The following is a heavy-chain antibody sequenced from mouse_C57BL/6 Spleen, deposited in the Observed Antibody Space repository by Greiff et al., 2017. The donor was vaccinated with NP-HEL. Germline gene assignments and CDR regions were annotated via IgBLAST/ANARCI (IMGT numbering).Heavy chain of an antibody. CDR1: GYTFTDYN. CDR3: ASNYYGSSLYWYFDV. V-gene: IGHV1-18*01. Sequence: EVQLQQSGPELVKPGASVKIPCKASGYTFTDYNMDWVKQSHGKSLEWIGDINPNNGGTIYNQKFKGKATLTVDKSSSTAYMELRSLTSEDTAVYYVASNYYGSSLYWYFDVWGTGTTVTVSS. CDR2: INPNNGGT. D-gene: IGHD1-1*01. J-gene: IGHJ1*03.